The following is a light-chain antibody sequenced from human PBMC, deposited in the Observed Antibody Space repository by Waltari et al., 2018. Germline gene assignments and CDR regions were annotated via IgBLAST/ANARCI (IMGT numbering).Light chain of an antibody. J-gene: IGKJ1*01. CDR3: QHYLRLPVT. Sequence: ELVFTQSPGPLSLSPGDYATLSCRASQSVSRALTWYQQKPGQAPRRLIYGASTRATGIPDRFSGSGSRTDFSLTISRLEPDDFAVYYCQHYLRLPVTFGQGTTVEI. CDR1: QSVSRA. V-gene: IGKV3-20*01. CDR2: GAS.